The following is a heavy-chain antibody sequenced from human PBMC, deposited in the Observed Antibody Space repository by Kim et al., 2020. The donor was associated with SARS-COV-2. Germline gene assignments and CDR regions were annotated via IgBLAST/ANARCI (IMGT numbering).Heavy chain of an antibody. V-gene: IGHV4-59*13. CDR1: GGSISSYY. J-gene: IGHJ5*02. D-gene: IGHD1-7*01. CDR2: IYYSGST. CDR3: ARAAPGTTRGFDP. Sequence: SETLSLTCTVYGGSISSYYWSWIRPPTGKGLEWIGYIYYSGSTNYNPSLKSRVTISVDTSKNQFSLKLSSLTSPATAVYYFARAAPGTTRGFDPWGQGTL.